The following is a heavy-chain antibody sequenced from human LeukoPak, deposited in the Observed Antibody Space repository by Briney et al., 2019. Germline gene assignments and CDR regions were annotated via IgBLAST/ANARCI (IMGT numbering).Heavy chain of an antibody. CDR2: ISYDGSNK. Sequence: GGSLRLSCAASGFTFSSCRMSWVRQAPGKGLEWVAVISYDGSNKYYADSVKSRFTISRDNSKNTLYLQMNSLRPEDTAVYYCARDSSISYDFWGGDLGMNWFDPWGQGTLVTVSS. CDR1: GFTFSSCR. D-gene: IGHD3-3*01. V-gene: IGHV3-30*04. CDR3: ARDSSISYDFWGGDLGMNWFDP. J-gene: IGHJ5*02.